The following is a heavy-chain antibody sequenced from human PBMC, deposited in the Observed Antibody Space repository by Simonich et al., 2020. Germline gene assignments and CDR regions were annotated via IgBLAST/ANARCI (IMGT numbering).Heavy chain of an antibody. J-gene: IGHJ4*02. V-gene: IGHV3-30*07. CDR3: ARDGERYCGGDCYSYFDY. CDR1: GFTFSSYA. Sequence: QVQLVESGGGVVQPGRSLRLSCAASGFTFSSYAMHWVRQAPGNGLEWVAVISYDEKKKYYADSVKGRFTISRDNSKNTLYLQMNSLRAEDTAVYYCARDGERYCGGDCYSYFDYWGQGTLVTVSS. CDR2: ISYDEKKK. D-gene: IGHD2-21*02.